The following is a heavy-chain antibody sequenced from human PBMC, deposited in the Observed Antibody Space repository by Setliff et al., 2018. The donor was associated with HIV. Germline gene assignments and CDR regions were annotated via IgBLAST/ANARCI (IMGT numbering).Heavy chain of an antibody. CDR1: GYTFSSFA. CDR3: ARVGPFAFDSSGYAEF. V-gene: IGHV1-18*01. Sequence: ASVKVSCKASGYTFSSFAISWVRQAPGQGLEWTAWISAYNGNTNYAQRLQGRVTVTTDTSTSTAYMELRGLRSDDTAVYFCARVGPFAFDSSGYAEFWGQGTLVTVSS. D-gene: IGHD3-22*01. J-gene: IGHJ4*02. CDR2: ISAYNGNT.